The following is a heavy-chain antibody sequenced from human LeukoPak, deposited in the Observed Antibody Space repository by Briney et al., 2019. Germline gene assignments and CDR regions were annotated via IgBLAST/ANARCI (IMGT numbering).Heavy chain of an antibody. CDR1: FLTFSAYG. CDR2: ISSDETDR. J-gene: IGHJ4*02. Sequence: GGSLRLSCEASFLTFSAYGMHWVRQAPGKGLEWVAFISSDETDRYYADSVKGRFSISRDNSKNTLFLQMNSLRAEDTAIYYCARDYLDYQSTGSYNVDWGQGTLVTVSS. V-gene: IGHV3-30*03. D-gene: IGHD3-22*01. CDR3: ARDYLDYQSTGSYNVD.